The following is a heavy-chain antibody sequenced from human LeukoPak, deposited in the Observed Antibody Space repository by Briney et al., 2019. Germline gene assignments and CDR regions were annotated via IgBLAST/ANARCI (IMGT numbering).Heavy chain of an antibody. CDR1: GGSFSGYY. V-gene: IGHV4-34*01. CDR2: INHSGST. D-gene: IGHD3-22*01. CDR3: AMEYYYDSSGYDDAFDI. Sequence: PSETLSLTCAVYGGSFSGYYWSWIRQPPGKGLEWIGEINHSGSTNYNPSLKSRVTISVDTSKSQFSLKLSSVTAADTAVYYCAMEYYYDSSGYDDAFDIWGQGTMVTVSS. J-gene: IGHJ3*02.